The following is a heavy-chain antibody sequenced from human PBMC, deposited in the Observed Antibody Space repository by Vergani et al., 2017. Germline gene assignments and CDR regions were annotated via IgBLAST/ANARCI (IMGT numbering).Heavy chain of an antibody. CDR2: ISTNAGST. CDR3: VKDQVARDGYTHFDY. D-gene: IGHD5-24*01. Sequence: EVQLVESGGGLVQPAASLPLSSSPSLFTFRLHPIHSLPPSPRHGREFLSAISTNAGSTYYADSVKGRFTISRDNSKNTLYLQMSSLRAEDTAVYYCVKDQVARDGYTHFDYWGQGTLVTVSS. V-gene: IGHV3-64D*06. CDR1: LFTFRLHP. J-gene: IGHJ4*02.